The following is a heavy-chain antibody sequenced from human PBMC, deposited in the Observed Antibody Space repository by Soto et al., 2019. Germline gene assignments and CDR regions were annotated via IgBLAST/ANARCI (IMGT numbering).Heavy chain of an antibody. J-gene: IGHJ5*02. CDR3: ARRNAKNQLLGAWLDP. CDR1: GFTFVDYG. D-gene: IGHD2-2*01. V-gene: IGHV3-20*04. CDR2: IGWNGGST. Sequence: EVQLVESGGGVVRPGGSLKLSCAASGFTFVDYGMSWVRQAPGKGLEWVSGIGWNGGSTGYADSVKGRFTISRDNAKNSLYLQMNSLRAEDTALYYCARRNAKNQLLGAWLDPWGQGTLVTVSS.